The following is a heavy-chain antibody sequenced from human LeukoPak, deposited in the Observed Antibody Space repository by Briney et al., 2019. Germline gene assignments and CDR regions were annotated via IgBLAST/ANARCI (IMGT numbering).Heavy chain of an antibody. D-gene: IGHD1-26*01. CDR2: INPSGGST. J-gene: IGHJ6*03. CDR1: GYTFTSYY. V-gene: IGHV1-46*01. CDR3: ARETSGSYPTTYYYYYYYMDV. Sequence: ASVKVSCKASGYTFTSYYMHWVRQAPGQGLEWMGIINPSGGSTSYAQKFQGRVTMTRDTSTSTVYMELSSLRSEDTAVYYCARETSGSYPTTYYYYYYYMDVWGKGTTVTVSS.